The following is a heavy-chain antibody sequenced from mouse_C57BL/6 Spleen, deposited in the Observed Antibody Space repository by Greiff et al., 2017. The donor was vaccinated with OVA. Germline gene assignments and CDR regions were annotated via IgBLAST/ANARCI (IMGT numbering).Heavy chain of an antibody. D-gene: IGHD2-3*01. CDR3: ARGRGYYEDAMDY. CDR1: GYSFTDYN. V-gene: IGHV1-39*01. J-gene: IGHJ4*01. Sequence: VHVKQSGPELVKPGASVKISCKASGYSFTDYNMNWVKQSNGKSLEWIGVINPNYGTTSYNQKFKGKATLTVDQSSSTAYMQLNSLTSEDSAVYYCARGRGYYEDAMDYWGQGTSVTVSS. CDR2: INPNYGTT.